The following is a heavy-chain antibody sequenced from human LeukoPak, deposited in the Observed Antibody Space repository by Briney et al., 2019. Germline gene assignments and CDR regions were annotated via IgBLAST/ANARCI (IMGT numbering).Heavy chain of an antibody. Sequence: GGSLRLSCAASGFTFNTYAMSWVRQASGKGLEWVSGIGGSGSSTYYAESVKGRFTISRDNSKNTLYLQMNSLRAEDTAAYYCAKAVDDYFFDYWGQGTLVTVSS. D-gene: IGHD2-21*02. CDR1: GFTFNTYA. J-gene: IGHJ4*02. CDR2: IGGSGSST. CDR3: AKAVDDYFFDY. V-gene: IGHV3-23*01.